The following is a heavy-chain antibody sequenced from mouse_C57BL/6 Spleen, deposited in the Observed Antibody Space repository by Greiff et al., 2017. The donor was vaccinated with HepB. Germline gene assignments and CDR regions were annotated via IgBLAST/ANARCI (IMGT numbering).Heavy chain of an antibody. CDR1: GYTFTSYW. CDR2: IYPGNSDT. V-gene: IGHV1-5*01. J-gene: IGHJ2*01. Sequence: VQLQQSGTVLARPGASVKMSCKTSGYTFTSYWMHWVKQRPGQGLEWIGAIYPGNSDTSYNQKFKGKAKLTAVTSASTAYMELSSLTNEDSAVYYCTREGGLRQASFDYWGQGTTLTVSS. D-gene: IGHD2-4*01. CDR3: TREGGLRQASFDY.